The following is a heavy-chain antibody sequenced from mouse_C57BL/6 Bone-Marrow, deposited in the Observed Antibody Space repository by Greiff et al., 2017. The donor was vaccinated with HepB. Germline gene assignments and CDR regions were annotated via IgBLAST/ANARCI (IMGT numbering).Heavy chain of an antibody. D-gene: IGHD4-1*01. CDR2: IRSKSNNYAT. CDR3: VRHAMGRGYWYFDV. CDR1: GFSFNTYA. V-gene: IGHV10-1*01. Sequence: EVQLVESGGGLVQPKGSLKLSCAASGFSFNTYAMNWVRQAPGKGLEWVARIRSKSNNYATYYADSVKDRFTISRDDSESMLYLQMNNLKTEDTAMYYCVRHAMGRGYWYFDVWGTGTTVTVSS. J-gene: IGHJ1*03.